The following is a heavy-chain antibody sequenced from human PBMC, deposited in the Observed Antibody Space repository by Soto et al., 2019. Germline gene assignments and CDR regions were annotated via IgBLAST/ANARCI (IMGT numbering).Heavy chain of an antibody. V-gene: IGHV3-9*01. CDR1: GFPFDDYA. Sequence: EVQLVESGGGLVQPGRSLRLSCAASGFPFDDYAMHWVRQAPGKGLEWVSGISWNSGSIGYADSVKGRFTISRDNAKNSLYLQMNSLRAEDTALYYCAKAPARYYGSGSLDYWGQGTLVTVSS. D-gene: IGHD3-10*01. J-gene: IGHJ4*02. CDR2: ISWNSGSI. CDR3: AKAPARYYGSGSLDY.